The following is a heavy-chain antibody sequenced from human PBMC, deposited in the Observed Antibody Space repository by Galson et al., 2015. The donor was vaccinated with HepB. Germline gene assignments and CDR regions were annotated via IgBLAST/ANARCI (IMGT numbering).Heavy chain of an antibody. CDR3: ASIAAAGTGPFDP. D-gene: IGHD6-13*01. CDR2: ISYDGSNK. Sequence: SLRLSCAASGFTFSSYAMHWVRQAPGKGLEWVAVISYDGSNKYYADSVKGRFTISRDNSENTLYLQMNSLRAEDTAVYYCASIAAAGTGPFDPWGQGTLVTVSS. CDR1: GFTFSSYA. J-gene: IGHJ5*02. V-gene: IGHV3-30*04.